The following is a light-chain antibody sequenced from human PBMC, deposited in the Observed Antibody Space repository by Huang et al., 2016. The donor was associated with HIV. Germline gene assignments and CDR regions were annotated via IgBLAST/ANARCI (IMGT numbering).Light chain of an antibody. CDR1: QSVASW. J-gene: IGKJ2*01. CDR2: QAS. CDR3: QQYSTFPMYT. Sequence: DIQMTQSPPTLSASVGDRVNINCRASQSVASWVAWYQQKPGKAPKLLIYQASLLDSGAPSGFSGSGSETEFTLTIADLQPDDSATYYCQQYSTFPMYTFAQGTKLEI. V-gene: IGKV1-5*03.